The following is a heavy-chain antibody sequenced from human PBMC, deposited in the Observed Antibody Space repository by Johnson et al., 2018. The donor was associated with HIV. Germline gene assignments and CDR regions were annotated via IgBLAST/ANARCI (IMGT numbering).Heavy chain of an antibody. D-gene: IGHD3-22*01. J-gene: IGHJ3*02. Sequence: QVQLVESGGGVVQPGESLRLSCAASGFSFRNYGMHWVRQAPGKGLEWVASVGSDGSNKYYADSVKGRFTISRDNSKNTLYLQMNSLRAEDTAVYYCARDISPFYDSSGSDAFDIWGQGTMVTVSS. CDR3: ARDISPFYDSSGSDAFDI. CDR1: GFSFRNYG. V-gene: IGHV3-30*02. CDR2: VGSDGSNK.